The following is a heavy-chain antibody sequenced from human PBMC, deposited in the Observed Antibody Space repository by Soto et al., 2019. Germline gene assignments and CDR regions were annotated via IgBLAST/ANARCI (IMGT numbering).Heavy chain of an antibody. CDR3: ARDGVGATTFFGDLDY. D-gene: IGHD1-26*01. CDR2: IRHDGSNI. V-gene: IGHV3-33*01. CDR1: GTIFSGFG. J-gene: IGHJ4*02. Sequence: GGSLRLSCAASGTIFSGFGMHWVRQAPGKGLEWVAVIRHDGSNIYYADSVKGRFTIPRDNFKKTLYLQMDSLRAEDTAVYYCARDGVGATTFFGDLDYWGQGALVTVSS.